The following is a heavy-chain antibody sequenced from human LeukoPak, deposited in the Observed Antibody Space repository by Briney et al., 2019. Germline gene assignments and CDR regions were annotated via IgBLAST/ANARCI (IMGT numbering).Heavy chain of an antibody. J-gene: IGHJ4*02. CDR3: ARGGTKAAATFDY. CDR1: GGSISGYY. D-gene: IGHD2-15*01. V-gene: IGHV4-4*07. Sequence: PSETQSLTCTVSGGSISGYYWTWIRQPAGKGLECIGHIHTSGSTNFNPSLKSRVTMSVDTSKNQFSLKLDSVTAADTAVYYCARGGTKAAATFDYWGQGTLVTV. CDR2: IHTSGST.